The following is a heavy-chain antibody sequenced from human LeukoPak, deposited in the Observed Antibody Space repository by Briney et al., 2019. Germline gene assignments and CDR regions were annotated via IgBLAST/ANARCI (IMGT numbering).Heavy chain of an antibody. J-gene: IGHJ4*02. V-gene: IGHV3-30*18. CDR3: VKGRRGSSYVHYFDS. Sequence: PGRSLRLSCEVSGLIFETYGMHWVRQAPGKGLEWVGVISKNGSNTYYGDSVKGRFTISRGNTNNTLSLQMNGLTTEDTGVYFCVKGRRGSSYVHYFDSWGQGTLVTVSS. D-gene: IGHD5-18*01. CDR1: GLIFETYG. CDR2: ISKNGSNT.